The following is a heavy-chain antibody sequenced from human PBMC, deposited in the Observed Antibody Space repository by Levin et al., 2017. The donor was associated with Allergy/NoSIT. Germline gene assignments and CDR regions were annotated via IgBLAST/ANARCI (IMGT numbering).Heavy chain of an antibody. CDR1: GYSITSGYY. Sequence: SETLSLTCTVSGYSITSGYYWDWIRQPPGKGLEWIGAIYHAGNIYYSSSLKSRLTISVDTSKDQFSLKLSSVTAADTAVYYCAADRGDGYHRPGPFDMWGQGTMVTVSS. CDR2: IYHAGNI. V-gene: IGHV4-38-2*02. J-gene: IGHJ3*02. CDR3: AADRGDGYHRPGPFDM. D-gene: IGHD5-24*01.